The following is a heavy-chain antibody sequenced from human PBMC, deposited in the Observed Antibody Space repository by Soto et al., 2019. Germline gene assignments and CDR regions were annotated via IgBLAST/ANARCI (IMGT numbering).Heavy chain of an antibody. CDR2: IIPIFGTA. J-gene: IGHJ6*02. Sequence: QVQLVQSGAEVKKPGSSVKVSCKASGGTFSSYAISWVRQAPGQGLEWMGGIIPIFGTANYAQKFQGRGTITADKSTSTAYMELRSLKSEDTAVDYCARGSGKGPVVVADVWGQGTTVTVS. D-gene: IGHD2-2*01. V-gene: IGHV1-69*06. CDR3: ARGSGKGPVVVADV. CDR1: GGTFSSYA.